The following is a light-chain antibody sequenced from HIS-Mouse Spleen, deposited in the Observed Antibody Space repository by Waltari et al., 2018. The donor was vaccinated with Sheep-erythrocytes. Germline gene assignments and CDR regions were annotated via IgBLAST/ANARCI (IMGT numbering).Light chain of an antibody. V-gene: IGLV2-23*01. Sequence: QSALTQPASVSGSPGQSITISCTGTSRDVGSYNLLSWYQQHPGKAPKLMFYEGSKRPSGVSNRFSGSKSGNTASLTISGLQAEDEADYYCCSYAGSSTPWVFGGGTKLTVL. CDR1: SRDVGSYNL. J-gene: IGLJ3*02. CDR2: EGS. CDR3: CSYAGSSTPWV.